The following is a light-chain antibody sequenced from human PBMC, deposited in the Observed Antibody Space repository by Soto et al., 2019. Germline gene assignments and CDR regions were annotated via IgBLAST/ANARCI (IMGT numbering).Light chain of an antibody. CDR3: MQGTHWPFT. J-gene: IGKJ3*01. CDR1: QSLVFSDRNTY. Sequence: DVVMTQSPLSLSVTPGQSASISCRSSQSLVFSDRNTYLNWFHQRPGQSPRRLIYKVSNRDSGVPDRVSGSGAGTDFTLKISRVEADDVGVYYCMQGTHWPFTFGPGTKVDIK. CDR2: KVS. V-gene: IGKV2-30*01.